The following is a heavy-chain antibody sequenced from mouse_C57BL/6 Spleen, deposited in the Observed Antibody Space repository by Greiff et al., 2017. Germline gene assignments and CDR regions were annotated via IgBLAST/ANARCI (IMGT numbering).Heavy chain of an antibody. CDR2: IHPNSGST. CDR3: AREGGNCPAWFAY. J-gene: IGHJ3*01. CDR1: GYTFTSYW. D-gene: IGHD2-1*01. V-gene: IGHV1-64*01. Sequence: QVQLQQPGAELVKPGASVKLSCKASGYTFTSYWMHWVKQRPGQGLEWIGMIHPNSGSTNYNEKFKSKTTLTVDKSSSTAYMQLSSLTSEDSAVYYCAREGGNCPAWFAYWGQGTLVTVSA.